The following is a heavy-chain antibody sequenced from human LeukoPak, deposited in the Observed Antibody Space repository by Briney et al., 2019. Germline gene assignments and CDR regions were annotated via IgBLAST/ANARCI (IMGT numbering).Heavy chain of an antibody. V-gene: IGHV3-7*04. J-gene: IGHJ3*02. CDR1: GFSLSGYW. CDR3: ARGGSSWYIDAFDI. D-gene: IGHD6-13*01. Sequence: GGSLRLSCSASGFSLSGYWMSWVRQAPGRGLEWVANIKQDGSEKYYVDSVKGRFTISRDNAKNSLYLQMNSLRAEDTAVYYCARGGSSWYIDAFDIWGQGTMVTVSS. CDR2: IKQDGSEK.